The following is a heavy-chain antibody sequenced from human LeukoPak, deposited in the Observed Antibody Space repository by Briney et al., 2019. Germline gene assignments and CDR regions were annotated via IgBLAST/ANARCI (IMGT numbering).Heavy chain of an antibody. CDR3: ARSSEGRYYYDSSGSSYYYYYMDV. CDR1: GGSISSYY. V-gene: IGHV4-59*01. CDR2: IYYSGST. D-gene: IGHD3-22*01. Sequence: SETLSLTCTVSGGSISSYYWSWIRQPPGKGLEWIGYIYYSGSTNYNPSLRSRVTISVDTSKNQFSLKLSSVTAADTAVYYCARSSEGRYYYDSSGSSYYYYYMDVWGKGTTVTISS. J-gene: IGHJ6*03.